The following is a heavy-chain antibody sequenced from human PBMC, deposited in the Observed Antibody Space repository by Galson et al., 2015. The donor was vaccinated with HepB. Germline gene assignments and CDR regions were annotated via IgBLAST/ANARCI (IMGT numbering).Heavy chain of an antibody. Sequence: SLRLSCAASGFTFSNYAMSWARQAPGKGLEWVSVISGSGVSTYYADSVKGRFTISRDNSKNTLYVQMSSLRAEDTAVYYCAKRGFSYGLTSGSYDSWGQGTLVTVSS. D-gene: IGHD5-18*01. CDR2: ISGSGVST. CDR3: AKRGFSYGLTSGSYDS. CDR1: GFTFSNYA. J-gene: IGHJ4*02. V-gene: IGHV3-23*01.